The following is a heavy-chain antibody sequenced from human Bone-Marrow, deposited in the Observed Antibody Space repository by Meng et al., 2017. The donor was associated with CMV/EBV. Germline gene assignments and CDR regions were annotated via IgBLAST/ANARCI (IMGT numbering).Heavy chain of an antibody. J-gene: IGHJ6*02. D-gene: IGHD5-18*01. CDR2: IWYDGSNK. V-gene: IGHV3-33*06. Sequence: GGSLRLSCAASGFTFSSYGMHWVRQAPGKGLEWVAVIWYDGSNKYYADSVKGRFTISRDNSKNTLYLQMNSLRAEDTAVYYCAKGPRFKAIYYYYGMDVWGQGTTVTVSS. CDR3: AKGPRFKAIYYYYGMDV. CDR1: GFTFSSYG.